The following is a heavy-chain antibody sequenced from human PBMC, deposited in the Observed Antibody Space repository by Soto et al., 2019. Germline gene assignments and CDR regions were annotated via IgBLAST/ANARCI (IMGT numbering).Heavy chain of an antibody. CDR2: IVVGSGNT. CDR1: GFTFTSSA. J-gene: IGHJ3*02. D-gene: IGHD3-22*01. Sequence: SVKVSCKASGFTFTSSAVQWVRQARGQRLEWIGWIVVGSGNTNYAQKFQERVTITRDKSTSTAYMELSSLRSEDTAVYYCARDGGNYYDSSGYTNDAFDIWGQGTMVTVSS. V-gene: IGHV1-58*01. CDR3: ARDGGNYYDSSGYTNDAFDI.